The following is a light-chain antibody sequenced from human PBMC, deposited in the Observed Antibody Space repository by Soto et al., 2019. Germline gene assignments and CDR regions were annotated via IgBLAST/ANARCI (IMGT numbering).Light chain of an antibody. J-gene: IGKJ3*01. CDR1: QRITNS. Sequence: DIQMTQSPSSLSASVGDRVTIPCRASQRITNSLNWYQQKPGRAPNPVIYAASSLQRGAPSSFSGSGSGTDFTLAISSLQPDDFATYYCQHTYSSPFSVGRETKVDIE. V-gene: IGKV1-39*01. CDR3: QHTYSSPFS. CDR2: AAS.